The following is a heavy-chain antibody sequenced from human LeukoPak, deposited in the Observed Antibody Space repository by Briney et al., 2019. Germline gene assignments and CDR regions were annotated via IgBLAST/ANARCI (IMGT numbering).Heavy chain of an antibody. CDR1: GFSLEDFA. CDR2: ISLDSGSQ. D-gene: IGHD3-9*01. Sequence: GGSLRLSCVGSGFSLEDFAMHWGRQVPGKGLEWVSSISLDSGSQDYTDSVKGRFTISRDNDKNSLYLQMDSLRPEDTAFYYCVKDMGFDLLKDAFHIWGQGTLVTVSS. J-gene: IGHJ3*02. CDR3: VKDMGFDLLKDAFHI. V-gene: IGHV3-9*01.